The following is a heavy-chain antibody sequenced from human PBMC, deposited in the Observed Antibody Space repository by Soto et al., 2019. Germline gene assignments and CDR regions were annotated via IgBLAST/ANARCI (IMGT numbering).Heavy chain of an antibody. CDR3: AREVWGYSGSYIEY. CDR1: GVSIISYY. Sequence: PSETHSLTSTVSGVSIISYYWSWIRQPTGKGLEWIGYIYYSGSTNYNPSLKSRVTISVDTSKNQFSLKLSSVTAADTAVYYCAREVWGYSGSYIEYWGQGTLVTVSS. CDR2: IYYSGST. V-gene: IGHV4-59*01. J-gene: IGHJ4*02. D-gene: IGHD1-26*01.